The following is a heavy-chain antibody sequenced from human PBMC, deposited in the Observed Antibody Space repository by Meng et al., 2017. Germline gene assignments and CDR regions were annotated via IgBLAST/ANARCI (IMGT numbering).Heavy chain of an antibody. V-gene: IGHV4-39*07. CDR3: TGSSSWPFDY. Sequence: SETLSLTCTASGGSISSSSYYWGWIRQPPGKGLEWIGSIYYSGSTYYNPSLKCRVTISVDTSKNQFFLKLSSVTAADTAVYYCTGSSSWPFDYWGQGTLVTVSS. D-gene: IGHD6-13*01. J-gene: IGHJ4*02. CDR2: IYYSGST. CDR1: GGSISSSSYY.